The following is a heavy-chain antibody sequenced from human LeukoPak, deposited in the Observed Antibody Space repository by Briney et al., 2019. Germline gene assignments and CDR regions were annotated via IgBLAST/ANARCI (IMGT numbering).Heavy chain of an antibody. D-gene: IGHD3-22*01. CDR1: GITFSSYS. V-gene: IGHV3-21*01. J-gene: IGHJ4*02. CDR2: ISSSSYI. Sequence: GGSLRLSCEASGITFSSYSMNWLRQAPGKGLEWVSSISSSSYIYYADSVKGRFTVSRDNAKNSLYLQMNNLRAEDTAVYYCARASGWEAFDYWGQGALVTVSS. CDR3: ARASGWEAFDY.